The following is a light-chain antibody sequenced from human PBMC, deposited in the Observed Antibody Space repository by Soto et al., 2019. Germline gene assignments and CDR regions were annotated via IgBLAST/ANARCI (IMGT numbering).Light chain of an antibody. Sequence: EIVLTQSPGTLSLSPGERATLSCRASRSISSSYLAWYQQKPGQAPRLLIYGASSRATGIPDRFSGSGSGTDFTLTISTLEPEDFAVYYCLQYGSSPWTFGLGTKVEIK. J-gene: IGKJ1*01. CDR2: GAS. CDR3: LQYGSSPWT. V-gene: IGKV3-20*01. CDR1: RSISSSY.